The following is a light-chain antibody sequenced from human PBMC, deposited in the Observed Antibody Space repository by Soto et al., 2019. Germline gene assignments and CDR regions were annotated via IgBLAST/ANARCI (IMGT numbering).Light chain of an antibody. Sequence: QSVLIQPPSVSGTPGQRVINSCSGSSSNIGSNSANWYQQLPGTAPGLLIYGDNKRPSRVPDRFSGSKSGTSASLAISGLQSGDEADYYCAAWDERLKGWMFGGGTKLTVL. CDR2: GDN. V-gene: IGLV1-44*01. CDR1: SSNIGSNS. J-gene: IGLJ3*02. CDR3: AAWDERLKGWM.